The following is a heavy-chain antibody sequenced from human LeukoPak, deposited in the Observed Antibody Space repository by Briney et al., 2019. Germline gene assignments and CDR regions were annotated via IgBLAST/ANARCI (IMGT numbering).Heavy chain of an antibody. Sequence: GGSLRLSCAASGFTFDEYTMHWVRQAPGKGLEWVSLISWDGGSTYYADSVKGRFTISRDNSKNSLYLQMNSLRTEGTALYYCAKGAAAGYYYYYMDVWGKGTTVTVSS. CDR2: ISWDGGST. J-gene: IGHJ6*03. CDR3: AKGAAAGYYYYYMDV. D-gene: IGHD6-13*01. CDR1: GFTFDEYT. V-gene: IGHV3-43*01.